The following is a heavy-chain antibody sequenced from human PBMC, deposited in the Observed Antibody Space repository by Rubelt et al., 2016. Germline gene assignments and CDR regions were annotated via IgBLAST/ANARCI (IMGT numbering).Heavy chain of an antibody. CDR1: GYTFSGYV. CDR3: SRWASVHPFDY. Sequence: QVQLVQSGAEVKKPGASVKISCRASGYTFSGYVVHWVRQAPGQRPEWMGWINAGSGNTKYSQKFQGRLTITRDTSASTAYIELNSLSSEDTAFYYCSRWASVHPFDYWGQGTLVTVSS. V-gene: IGHV1-3*01. D-gene: IGHD5/OR15-5a*01. J-gene: IGHJ4*02. CDR2: INAGSGNT.